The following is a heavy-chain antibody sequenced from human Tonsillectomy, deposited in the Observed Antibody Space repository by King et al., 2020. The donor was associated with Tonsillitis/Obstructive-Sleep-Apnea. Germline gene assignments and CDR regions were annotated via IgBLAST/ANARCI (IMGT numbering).Heavy chain of an antibody. Sequence: VQLQESGPGLVKPSETLSLICTVSGGSISSYYWSWIRQAPGKGLEWIGSIHYSGSTDYNPSLQSRVTLSLDTSKNQFSLKLSSVTAADAAVYYCAAPWRTRFDYWGQGTLVTVSS. CDR2: IHYSGST. CDR3: AAPWRTRFDY. V-gene: IGHV4-59*08. CDR1: GGSISSYY. J-gene: IGHJ4*02.